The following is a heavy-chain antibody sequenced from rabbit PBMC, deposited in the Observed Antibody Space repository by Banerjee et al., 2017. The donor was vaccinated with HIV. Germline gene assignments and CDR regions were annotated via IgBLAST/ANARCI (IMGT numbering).Heavy chain of an antibody. V-gene: IGHV1S40*01. Sequence: QSLEESGGGLVKPGGTLTLTCTASGFSFSSSYYMCWVRQAPGKGLEWSACIYAGSSGATYYANWAKGRFTISKTSSTTVTLQMTSLTAADTATYFCARYVNVADSYSFNLWGQGTLVTVS. CDR2: IYAGSSGAT. CDR3: ARYVNVADSYSFNL. CDR1: GFSFSSSYY. D-gene: IGHD6-1*01. J-gene: IGHJ4*01.